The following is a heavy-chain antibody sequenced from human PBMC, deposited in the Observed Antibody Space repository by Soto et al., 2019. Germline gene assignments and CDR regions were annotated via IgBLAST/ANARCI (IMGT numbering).Heavy chain of an antibody. Sequence: GASVKVSCKASGYTFTNYGITWVRQAPGQGLEWMGWISGYNGDTKTAQKLQGRVTLTTDTSTTTAYMDLRSLTSDDTAVYFCARGPRDQFWLIGLDVWGQGTTVTVSS. V-gene: IGHV1-18*01. CDR1: GYTFTNYG. D-gene: IGHD3-9*01. CDR2: ISGYNGDT. J-gene: IGHJ6*02. CDR3: ARGPRDQFWLIGLDV.